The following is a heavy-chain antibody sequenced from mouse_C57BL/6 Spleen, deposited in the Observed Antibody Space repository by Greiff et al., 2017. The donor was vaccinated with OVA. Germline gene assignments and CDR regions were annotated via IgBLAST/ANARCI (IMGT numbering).Heavy chain of an antibody. V-gene: IGHV7-3*01. CDR2: IRHKANGYTT. Sequence: EVMLVESGGGLVQPGGSLSLSCAASGFTFTDYYMSWVRQPPGQALEWLGFIRHKANGYTTEYSSSVKGRFTISRDTSQSFLYLQMNALRAEDSATYYCARGNYEDWDFDGWGTGTTVTVAS. D-gene: IGHD2-1*01. CDR1: GFTFTDYY. CDR3: ARGNYEDWDFDG. J-gene: IGHJ1*03.